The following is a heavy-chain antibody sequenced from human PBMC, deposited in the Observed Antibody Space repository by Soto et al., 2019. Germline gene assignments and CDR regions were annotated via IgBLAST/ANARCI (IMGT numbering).Heavy chain of an antibody. J-gene: IGHJ4*02. CDR1: GFTFTDYA. CDR2: ISASGGST. V-gene: IGHV3-23*01. CDR3: ARESEDLTSNFDY. Sequence: EVHLLESGGGLVQPGGSLRLSCAASGFTFTDYAMSWVRQAPGKGLEWVSVISASGGSTYYADSMRGRFTISRDNAKNAVYLEMNSLRAEDTAVYYCARESEDLTSNFDYWGQGTLVTVSS.